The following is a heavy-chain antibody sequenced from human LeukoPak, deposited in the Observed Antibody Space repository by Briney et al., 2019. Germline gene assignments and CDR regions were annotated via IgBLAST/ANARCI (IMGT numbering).Heavy chain of an antibody. J-gene: IGHJ3*02. CDR1: GDTFTSYG. D-gene: IGHD6-13*01. CDR3: AGEGYSSSWWGNAFDI. V-gene: IGHV1-18*01. CDR2: IIPYNGKT. Sequence: ASVKVSRKASGDTFTSYGISWVRQAPGQGLEWMGRIIPYNGKTNYAQKLQGRVTITTDTSTSTAYMELRSLRSDDTAVYYCAGEGYSSSWWGNAFDIWGQGTMVTVSS.